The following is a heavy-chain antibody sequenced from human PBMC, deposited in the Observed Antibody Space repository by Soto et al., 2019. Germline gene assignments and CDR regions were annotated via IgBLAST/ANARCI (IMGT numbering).Heavy chain of an antibody. CDR1: GFTFSAYA. D-gene: IGHD3-3*01. V-gene: IGHV3-64*01. Sequence: EVQVVESGGGLVQPGGSLRLSCAASGFTFSAYAMHWVHQGPGKGLEYVSAITSVGISTYYANSVKGRFTISRDNSKNTLYLQMGSLQPEDMAVYYCARDVGGPFPSIMEVWGQGTTVTVSS. J-gene: IGHJ6*02. CDR3: ARDVGGPFPSIMEV. CDR2: ITSVGIST.